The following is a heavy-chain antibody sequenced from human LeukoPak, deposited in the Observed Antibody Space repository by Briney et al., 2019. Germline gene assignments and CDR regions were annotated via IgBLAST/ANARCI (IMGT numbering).Heavy chain of an antibody. D-gene: IGHD3-22*01. V-gene: IGHV4-39*01. J-gene: IGHJ4*02. CDR2: IYYSGST. Sequence: SETLSLTCTVSGGSISSSSYYWGWIRQPPGKGLEWIGSIYYSGSTYYNPSLKSRVTISVDTSKNQSSLKLSSVTAADTAVYYCARGSYDSSGYYSEYWGQGTLVTVSS. CDR1: GGSISSSSYY. CDR3: ARGSYDSSGYYSEY.